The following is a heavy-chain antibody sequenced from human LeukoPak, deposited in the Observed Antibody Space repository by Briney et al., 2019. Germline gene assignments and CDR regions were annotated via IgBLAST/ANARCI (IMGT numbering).Heavy chain of an antibody. CDR1: GFTFSSYA. V-gene: IGHV3-23*01. CDR2: ISGSGDST. Sequence: PGGSLRLSCEASGFTFSSYAMSWVRQAPGKGLEWVSVISGSGDSTYYADSVEGRCTISRDNSKDALYLQMNSLRAEDTAVYYCARDLVQLWSKDYWGQGTLVTVSS. J-gene: IGHJ4*02. CDR3: ARDLVQLWSKDY. D-gene: IGHD5-18*01.